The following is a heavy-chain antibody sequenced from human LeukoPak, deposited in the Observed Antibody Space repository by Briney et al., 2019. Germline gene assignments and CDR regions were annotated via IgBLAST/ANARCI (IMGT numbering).Heavy chain of an antibody. CDR3: ARFKSSSGWYDY. Sequence: SETLSLTCIVSGSSMSSYYWSWIRQPPGKRLVWIAYIYYSGTTNYNPSLKSRVTISVDTSKNQFSLKLNSVTAADTAVYYCARFKSSSGWYDYWGQGTLVTVSS. V-gene: IGHV4-59*01. CDR2: IYYSGTT. CDR1: GSSMSSYY. J-gene: IGHJ4*02. D-gene: IGHD6-19*01.